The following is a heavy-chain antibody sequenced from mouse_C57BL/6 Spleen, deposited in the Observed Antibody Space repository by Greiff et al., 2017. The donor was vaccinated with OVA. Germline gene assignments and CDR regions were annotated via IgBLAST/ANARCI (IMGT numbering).Heavy chain of an antibody. D-gene: IGHD2-4*01. CDR1: GYSITSGYY. J-gene: IGHJ4*01. Sequence: DVQLQESGPGLVKPSQSLSLTCSVTGYSITSGYYWNWIRQFPGNKLEWMGYISYDGSNNYNPSLKNRISITRDTSKNQFFLKLNAVTTEDTATYYCARESYDYLRGYAMDYWGQGTSATVSS. V-gene: IGHV3-6*01. CDR2: ISYDGSN. CDR3: ARESYDYLRGYAMDY.